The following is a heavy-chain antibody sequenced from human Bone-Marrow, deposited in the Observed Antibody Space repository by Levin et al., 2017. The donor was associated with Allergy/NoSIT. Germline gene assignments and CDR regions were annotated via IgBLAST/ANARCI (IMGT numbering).Heavy chain of an antibody. CDR3: AKDGVRGWRGYHFDY. D-gene: IGHD6-19*01. J-gene: IGHJ4*02. Sequence: PGGSLRLSCAASGFMFSSYGMHWVRQAPGKGLEWVAVISHDGSTKNYADSVKGRITISRDDSENTLYLQMNSLRVEDTAVYYCAKDGVRGWRGYHFDYWGQGTLVTVSS. CDR1: GFMFSSYG. V-gene: IGHV3-30*18. CDR2: ISHDGSTK.